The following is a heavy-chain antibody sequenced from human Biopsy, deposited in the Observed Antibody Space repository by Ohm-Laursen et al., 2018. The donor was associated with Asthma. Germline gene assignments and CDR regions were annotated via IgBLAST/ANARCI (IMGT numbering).Heavy chain of an antibody. J-gene: IGHJ1*01. CDR1: GLTFGDYC. D-gene: IGHD3-3*02. V-gene: IGHV3-7*01. Sequence: GSLRLSCAASGLTFGDYCTSWVRQVPGKGLEWVANIKHDGSEKNHVDSLKGRFTISRDNAKNSLYLQMNSLRAEDTAVYYCARTFHFWSPYHAEHYQLWGQGTLVTVSS. CDR2: IKHDGSEK. CDR3: ARTFHFWSPYHAEHYQL.